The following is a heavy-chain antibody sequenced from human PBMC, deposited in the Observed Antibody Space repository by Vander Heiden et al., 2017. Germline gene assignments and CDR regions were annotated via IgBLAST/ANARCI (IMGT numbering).Heavy chain of an antibody. Sequence: QVQLVQSGAEVKNPGASVKVSCKASGYTFTGSYMHWVRQAPGQGLEWMGWINPNSGGTNYAQKFQGRVTMTRDTSISTAYMELSRLTSDDTAVYYCARDRGTSGWYGGFDYWGQGTLVTVSS. J-gene: IGHJ4*02. V-gene: IGHV1-2*02. CDR3: ARDRGTSGWYGGFDY. D-gene: IGHD6-19*01. CDR1: GYTFTGSY. CDR2: INPNSGGT.